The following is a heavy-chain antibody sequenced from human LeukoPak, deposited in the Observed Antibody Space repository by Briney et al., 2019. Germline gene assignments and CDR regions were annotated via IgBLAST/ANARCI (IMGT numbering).Heavy chain of an antibody. CDR2: IYYSGST. CDR1: GGSISSYY. Sequence: SETLSLTCTVSGGSISSYYWSWIRQPPGKGLEWIGYIYYSGSTNYNPSLKSRVTISVDTSKNQFSLKLSSVTAADTAVYYCARIREGGSYYYYYYMDVWGKGTTVTVSS. D-gene: IGHD5-12*01. J-gene: IGHJ6*03. V-gene: IGHV4-59*01. CDR3: ARIREGGSYYYYYYMDV.